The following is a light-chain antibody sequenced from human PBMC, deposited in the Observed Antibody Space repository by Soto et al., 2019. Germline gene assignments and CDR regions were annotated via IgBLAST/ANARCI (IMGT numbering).Light chain of an antibody. CDR1: QSVSNW. CDR2: EGS. V-gene: IGKV1-5*03. CDR3: QQRSSWPRT. J-gene: IGKJ1*01. Sequence: DIQMTQSPSALSASVGDRVTITCRASQSVSNWLAWYRQKPGEAPKLLIYEGSTLERGVPSRFSGSGSGTDFTLTISSLEPEDFAVYYCQQRSSWPRTFGQGTKVDI.